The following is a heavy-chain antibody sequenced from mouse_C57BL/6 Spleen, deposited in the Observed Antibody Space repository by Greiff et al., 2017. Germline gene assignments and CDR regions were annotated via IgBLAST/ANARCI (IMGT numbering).Heavy chain of an antibody. CDR2: INPNNGGT. V-gene: IGHV1-18*01. J-gene: IGHJ4*01. Sequence: LVKPGASVKIPCKASGYTFTDYNMDWVKQSHGKSLEWIGDINPNNGGTIYNQKFKGKATLTVDKSSSTAYMELRSLTSEDTAVYYCARRYYAMDYWGQGTSVTVSS. CDR1: GYTFTDYN. CDR3: ARRYYAMDY.